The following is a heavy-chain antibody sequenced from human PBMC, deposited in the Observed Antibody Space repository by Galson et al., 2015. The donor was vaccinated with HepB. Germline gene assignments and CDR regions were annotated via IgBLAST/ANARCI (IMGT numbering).Heavy chain of an antibody. J-gene: IGHJ3*02. D-gene: IGHD1-26*01. Sequence: SLRLSCAASGFTFSSYGMHWVRQAPGKGLEWVAVIWYDGSNKYYADSVKGRFTISRDNSKNTLYLQMNSLRAEDTAVYYCARDGGLYYGDAFDIWGQGTMVTVSS. CDR2: IWYDGSNK. CDR1: GFTFSSYG. V-gene: IGHV3-33*01. CDR3: ARDGGLYYGDAFDI.